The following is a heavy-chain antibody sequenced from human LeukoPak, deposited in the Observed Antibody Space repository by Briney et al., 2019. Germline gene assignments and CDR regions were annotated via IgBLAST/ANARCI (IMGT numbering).Heavy chain of an antibody. CDR1: GGSFSAYY. J-gene: IGHJ6*02. Sequence: SETLSLTCAVYGGSFSAYYWSWVRQPPGKGLEWIGEINHSGSTNYNPSLKSRVTMSVDTSKNQFSLKLSSVTAADTAVYYCARDSVIYGDYVPYYYYGMDVWGQGTTVTVSS. D-gene: IGHD4-17*01. CDR3: ARDSVIYGDYVPYYYYGMDV. V-gene: IGHV4-34*01. CDR2: INHSGST.